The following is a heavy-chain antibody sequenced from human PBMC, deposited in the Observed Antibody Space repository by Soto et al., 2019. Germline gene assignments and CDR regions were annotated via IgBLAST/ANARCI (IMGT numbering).Heavy chain of an antibody. CDR3: ARDLWGYCGADCYPLDV. CDR2: MYKTGST. D-gene: IGHD2-21*02. V-gene: IGHV4-59*01. J-gene: IGHJ6*02. Sequence: QVRLQESGPGLVKPSETLSLTCTVSGGSISSYYWSWIRQPPGKGLEWIGHMYKTGSTIYNPSLNSRVTISVATSKNQFSLKLNSVTAADTAVYYCARDLWGYCGADCYPLDVWGQGTTVTVSS. CDR1: GGSISSYY.